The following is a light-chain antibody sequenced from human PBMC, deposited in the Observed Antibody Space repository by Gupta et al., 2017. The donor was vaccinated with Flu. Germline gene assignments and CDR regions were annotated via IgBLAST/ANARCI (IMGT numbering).Light chain of an antibody. CDR3: SSYTSIHWV. CDR1: SSDVGGYNY. V-gene: IGLV2-14*04. Sequence: QSITISCTGTSSDVGGYNYVSWYQQHPGKAPKLMIYDVSNRPSGVSNRFSGSKSGNTASLTISGLQAEDEADYYCSSYTSIHWVFGGGTKLTVL. CDR2: DVS. J-gene: IGLJ3*02.